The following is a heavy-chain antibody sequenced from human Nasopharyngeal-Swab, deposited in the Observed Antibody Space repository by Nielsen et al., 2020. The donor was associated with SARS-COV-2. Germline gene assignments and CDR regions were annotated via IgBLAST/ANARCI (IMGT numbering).Heavy chain of an antibody. J-gene: IGHJ3*02. D-gene: IGHD3-22*01. V-gene: IGHV3-11*03. CDR2: ISSSSSYT. CDR1: GFTFSDYY. Sequence: LKISCAASGFTFSDYYMSWIRQAAGKGLEWVSYISSSSSYTNYADSVKGRFTISRDNANNSLYLQMNSLRAEDTALYLCARQSDSRGGDAFDIWGQGTMVTVSS. CDR3: ARQSDSRGGDAFDI.